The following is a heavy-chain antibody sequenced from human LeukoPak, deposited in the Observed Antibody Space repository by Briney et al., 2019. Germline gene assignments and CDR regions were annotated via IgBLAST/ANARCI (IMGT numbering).Heavy chain of an antibody. CDR1: GFTFGSYE. D-gene: IGHD5-24*01. CDR2: ISSGGSTI. CDR3: ARVRDGSQDY. V-gene: IGHV3-48*03. Sequence: GGSLRLSCVASGFTFGSYEMNWVRQAPGKGLEWVSYISSGGSTIYYADSVKGRFTISRDNAKNSLYLQMNSLRAEDTAVYYCARVRDGSQDYWGQGTLVTVSS. J-gene: IGHJ4*02.